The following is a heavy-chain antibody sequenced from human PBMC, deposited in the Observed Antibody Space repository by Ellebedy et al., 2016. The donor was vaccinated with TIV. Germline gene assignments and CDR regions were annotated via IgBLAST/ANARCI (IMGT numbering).Heavy chain of an antibody. CDR2: IYSGGST. Sequence: GESLKISCAASGFTVSSYYMSWVRQAPGKGLAWVSVIYSGGSTYYADSVKGRFTISRDNSKNTLYLQMNSLRAEDTAVYYCASTGREQVDYWGQGTLVTVSS. D-gene: IGHD3-10*01. V-gene: IGHV3-53*01. CDR1: GFTVSSYY. CDR3: ASTGREQVDY. J-gene: IGHJ4*02.